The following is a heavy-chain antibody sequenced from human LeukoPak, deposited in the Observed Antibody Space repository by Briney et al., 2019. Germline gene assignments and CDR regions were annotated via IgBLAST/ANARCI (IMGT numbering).Heavy chain of an antibody. Sequence: PGGSLRLSCAASGITVINAWMSWVRQAPGKGLEWVGRVKRKSEGGTTDYAAPVKGRFTISRDDSKNTLYLQMNSLKTEDTAVYYCTSRDGSTGYWGQGTLVTVSS. V-gene: IGHV3-15*01. CDR3: TSRDGSTGY. J-gene: IGHJ4*02. CDR2: VKRKSEGGTT. D-gene: IGHD5-24*01. CDR1: GITVINAW.